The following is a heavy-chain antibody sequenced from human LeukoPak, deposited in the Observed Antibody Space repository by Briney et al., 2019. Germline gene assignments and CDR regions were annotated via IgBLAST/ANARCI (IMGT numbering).Heavy chain of an antibody. V-gene: IGHV3-23*01. CDR1: GFTFSSYA. Sequence: GGSLRLSCAASGFTFSSYAMSWVRQAPGKGLEWVSAISGSGGSTYYADSVKGRFTISRDNSKNTLYLQMNSLRAEDTAVYYCAKDQRGTYYDILTGYYRLYYFDYWGQGTLVTVSS. D-gene: IGHD3-9*01. CDR2: ISGSGGST. J-gene: IGHJ4*02. CDR3: AKDQRGTYYDILTGYYRLYYFDY.